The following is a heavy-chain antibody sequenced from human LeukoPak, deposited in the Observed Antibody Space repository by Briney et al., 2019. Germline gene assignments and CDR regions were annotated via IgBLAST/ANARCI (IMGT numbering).Heavy chain of an antibody. J-gene: IGHJ5*02. V-gene: IGHV3-30*02. D-gene: IGHD2-15*01. Sequence: GGSLRLSCAASGFTFSSYGMHWVRQAPGKGLEWVAFIRYDGSNKYYADSVKGRFTISRDNSKNTLYLQMNSLRAEDTAVYYCAKDQGSVCSGGSCYDNWFDPWGQGTLVTVSS. CDR2: IRYDGSNK. CDR1: GFTFSSYG. CDR3: AKDQGSVCSGGSCYDNWFDP.